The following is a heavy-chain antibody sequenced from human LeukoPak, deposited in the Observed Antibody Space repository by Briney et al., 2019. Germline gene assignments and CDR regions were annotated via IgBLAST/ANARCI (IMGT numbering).Heavy chain of an antibody. CDR2: IIPIFGIA. V-gene: IGHV1-69*04. J-gene: IGHJ4*02. Sequence: SVKVSCKASGGTFSSYAISWVRQAPGQGLEWMGRIIPIFGIANYAQKFQGRVTITADKSTSTAYMEPSSLRSEDTAVYYCASPGGYSYGRDGFDYWGQGTLVTVSS. D-gene: IGHD5-18*01. CDR3: ASPGGYSYGRDGFDY. CDR1: GGTFSSYA.